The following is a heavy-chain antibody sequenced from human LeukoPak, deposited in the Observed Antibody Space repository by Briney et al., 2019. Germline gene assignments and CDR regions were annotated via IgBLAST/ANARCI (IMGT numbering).Heavy chain of an antibody. D-gene: IGHD1-26*01. V-gene: IGHV1-2*02. Sequence: ASVKVSCKVSGYTLTELSMHWVRQAPGKGLEWMGWINPNSGGTNYAQKFQGRVTMTRDTSISTAYMELSRLRSDDTAVYYCAREVSGSYDSYYMDVWGKGTTVTVSS. CDR1: GYTLTELS. J-gene: IGHJ6*03. CDR2: INPNSGGT. CDR3: AREVSGSYDSYYMDV.